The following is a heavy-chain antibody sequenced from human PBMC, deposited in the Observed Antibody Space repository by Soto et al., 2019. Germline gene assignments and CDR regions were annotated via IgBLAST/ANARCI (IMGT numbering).Heavy chain of an antibody. CDR2: IIPIFGTA. D-gene: IGHD5-18*01. Sequence: EASVKVSCKASGGTFSSYAISWVRQAPGQGLEWMGGIIPIFGTANYARKFQGRVTITADESTSTAYMELSSLRSEDTAVYYCASVYSYGYSFDYWGQGTLVTVSS. CDR3: ASVYSYGYSFDY. V-gene: IGHV1-69*13. CDR1: GGTFSSYA. J-gene: IGHJ4*02.